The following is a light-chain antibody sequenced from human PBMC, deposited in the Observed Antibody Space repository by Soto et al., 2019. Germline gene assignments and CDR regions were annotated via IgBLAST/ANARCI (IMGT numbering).Light chain of an antibody. J-gene: IGKJ1*01. V-gene: IGKV3-20*01. CDR1: QSVSSSY. CDR3: QQYGSSLRRWT. CDR2: GAS. Sequence: EIVLTQSPGTLSLSPGERATLSCRASQSVSSSYLAWYQQKPGQAPRLLIYGASSRATGIPDRFSGSGSGTDFTLTISRLEPEDFAVYYCQQYGSSLRRWTFGQGTKVELK.